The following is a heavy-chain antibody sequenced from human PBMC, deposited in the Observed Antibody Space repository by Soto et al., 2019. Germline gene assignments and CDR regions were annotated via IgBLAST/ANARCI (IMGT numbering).Heavy chain of an antibody. V-gene: IGHV2-5*01. D-gene: IGHD5-18*01. CDR3: DHTRLLPFDY. CDR2: IYWNDDT. CDR1: GFSLRTTGVG. Sequence: QITLKESGPTLVKPTQTLTLTCTYSGFSLRTTGVGVGWIRQPPGKALEWLGIIYWNDDTRYSPSLKSRFTLYREISKSLVVLTMTNMDAEDTGTHYCDHTRLLPFDYWGQGTQVIVSS. J-gene: IGHJ4*02.